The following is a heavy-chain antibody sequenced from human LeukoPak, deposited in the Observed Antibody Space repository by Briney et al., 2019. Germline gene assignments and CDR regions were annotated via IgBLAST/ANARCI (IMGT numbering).Heavy chain of an antibody. CDR1: XFTFSSYA. V-gene: IGHV3-23*01. Sequence: GGSLRLSCXASXFTFSSYAMSWVRQAPGKGLEWVSAITGGGGSTYHADSVKGRFTISRDNSQNTLFLQMSSLRAEDSAIFYCAKGSASARPYYFDSWGQGILVTVSS. D-gene: IGHD2-15*01. J-gene: IGHJ4*02. CDR3: AKGSASARPYYFDS. CDR2: ITGGGGST.